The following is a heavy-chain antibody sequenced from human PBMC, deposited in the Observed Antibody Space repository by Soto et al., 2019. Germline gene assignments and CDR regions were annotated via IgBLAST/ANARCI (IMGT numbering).Heavy chain of an antibody. CDR1: GYAFTSYG. CDR3: ARSATGSYHSAY. Sequence: QVQLVQSGPEVKKPGASVRVSCMTSGYAFTSYGVNWVRQVPGQGLEWMGWIAPHSGRTTYLPKFQGRVTITADPSTNSAYMELTSLSSDDTGIYFCARSATGSYHSAYWGHGTVVTVSA. CDR2: IAPHSGRT. J-gene: IGHJ4*01. D-gene: IGHD3-10*01. V-gene: IGHV1-18*04.